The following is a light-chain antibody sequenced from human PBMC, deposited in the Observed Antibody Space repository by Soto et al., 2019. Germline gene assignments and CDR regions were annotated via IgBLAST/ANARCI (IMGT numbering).Light chain of an antibody. V-gene: IGLV2-14*03. CDR3: SSYTSSSTVI. Sequence: QSALTQPASVSGSPGQSITFSCTGSSSDVGGYNHVSWYQQHPGKAPKLMIYEVSDRPSGVSNRFSGSKSGNTASLTISGLRAEDEADYYCSSYTSSSTVIFGGGTKVTVL. CDR2: EVS. CDR1: SSDVGGYNH. J-gene: IGLJ2*01.